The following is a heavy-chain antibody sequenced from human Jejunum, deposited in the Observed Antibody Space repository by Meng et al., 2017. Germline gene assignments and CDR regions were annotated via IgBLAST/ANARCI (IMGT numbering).Heavy chain of an antibody. Sequence: QLQLQEPGPGLVKPSETLSLTCTVSGGSITSHPYYWAWIRHPPGKGLEWIGSAYYSGSTYYNPSLRSRVTISVDTSKNQFSLRLSSVTASDTALYYCARNCTNTRCSHRGFDNRGQGSLVTVSS. D-gene: IGHD2-2*01. J-gene: IGHJ4*02. CDR3: ARNCTNTRCSHRGFDN. CDR2: AYYSGST. CDR1: GGSITSHPYY. V-gene: IGHV4-39*01.